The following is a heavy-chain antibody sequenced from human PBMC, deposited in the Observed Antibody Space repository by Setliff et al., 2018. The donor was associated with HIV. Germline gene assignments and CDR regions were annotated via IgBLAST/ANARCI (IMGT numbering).Heavy chain of an antibody. Sequence: PSETLSLTCAVYGGSFSGYYWSWIRQPPGKGLEWIGEINHSGSTNYNPSLKSRVTITVDTSKNQFSLKLRSVTAADTAVYYCARENYGSGSLGVFDPWGQGTLVTVSS. V-gene: IGHV4-34*01. J-gene: IGHJ5*02. CDR2: INHSGST. D-gene: IGHD3-10*01. CDR3: ARENYGSGSLGVFDP. CDR1: GGSFSGYY.